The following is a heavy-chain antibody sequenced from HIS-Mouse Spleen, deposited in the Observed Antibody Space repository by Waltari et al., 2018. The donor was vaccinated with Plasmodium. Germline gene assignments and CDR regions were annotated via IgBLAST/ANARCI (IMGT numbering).Heavy chain of an antibody. D-gene: IGHD1-26*01. CDR1: GGSISSSSYY. CDR2: ISYSGST. V-gene: IGHV4-39*01. J-gene: IGHJ4*02. CDR3: ARRGGSYYYFDY. Sequence: QLQLQESGPGLVKPSETLSLTCTVSGGSISSSSYYWGWIRQPPGKGLEWIGSISYSGSTDYNPALKIRVTISVDTSKNQFSLKLSSVTAADTAVYYCARRGGSYYYFDYWGQGTLVTVSS.